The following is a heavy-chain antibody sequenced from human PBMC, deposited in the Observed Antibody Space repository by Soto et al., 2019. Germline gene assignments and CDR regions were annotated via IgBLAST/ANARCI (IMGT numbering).Heavy chain of an antibody. Sequence: PGGSLRLSCAASGSTFSSYAMSWVRQAPGKGLEWVSAISGSGGSTYYADSVKGRFTISRDNSKNTLYLQMNSLRAEDTAVYYCAKDEKEHCTNGVCYIYYYYGMDVWGQGTTVTVSS. CDR1: GSTFSSYA. CDR3: AKDEKEHCTNGVCYIYYYYGMDV. D-gene: IGHD2-8*01. J-gene: IGHJ6*02. CDR2: ISGSGGST. V-gene: IGHV3-23*01.